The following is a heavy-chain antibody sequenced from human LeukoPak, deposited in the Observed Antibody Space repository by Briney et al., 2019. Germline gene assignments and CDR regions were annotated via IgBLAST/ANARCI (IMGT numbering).Heavy chain of an antibody. CDR2: ISYDGSNK. CDR1: GFTFSSYA. CDR3: ARDPLVRGVIINYFDY. Sequence: GGSLRLSCAASGFTFSSYAMHWVRQAPGKGLEWVAVISYDGSNKYYADSVKGRFTISRDNSKNTLYLQMNSLGAEDTAVYYCARDPLVRGVIINYFDYWGQGTLVTVSS. J-gene: IGHJ4*02. V-gene: IGHV3-30*04. D-gene: IGHD3-10*01.